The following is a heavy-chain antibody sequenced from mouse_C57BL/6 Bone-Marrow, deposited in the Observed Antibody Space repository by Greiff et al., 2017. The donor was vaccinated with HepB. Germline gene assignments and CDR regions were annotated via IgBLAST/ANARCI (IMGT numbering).Heavy chain of an antibody. Sequence: EVHLVESGGGLVKPGGSLKLSCAASGFTFSSYAMSWVRQTPEKRLEWVATISDGGSYTYYPDNVKGRFTISRDNAKNNLYLQMSHLKSEDTALYYCARDSRWLPYSFDYWGQGTTLTVSS. J-gene: IGHJ2*01. CDR3: ARDSRWLPYSFDY. CDR2: ISDGGSYT. V-gene: IGHV5-4*01. D-gene: IGHD2-3*01. CDR1: GFTFSSYA.